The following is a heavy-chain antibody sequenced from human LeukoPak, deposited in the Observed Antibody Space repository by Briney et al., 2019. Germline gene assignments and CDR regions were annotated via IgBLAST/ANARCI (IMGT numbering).Heavy chain of an antibody. CDR3: AREFDYYGSGSYNPRHFDY. Sequence: SVTLSLTCAVSGYSISSGYYWGWIRQPPGKGLEWIGSIYRSGNAYYTPSLKSRVIILVDTSKNQFSLELGSVTATDTAVYYCAREFDYYGSGSYNPRHFDYWGQGTLVTVSS. D-gene: IGHD3-10*01. V-gene: IGHV4-38-2*02. CDR1: GYSISSGYY. CDR2: IYRSGNA. J-gene: IGHJ4*02.